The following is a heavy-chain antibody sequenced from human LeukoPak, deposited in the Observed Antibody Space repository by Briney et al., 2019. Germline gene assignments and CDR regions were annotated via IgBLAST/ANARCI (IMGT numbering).Heavy chain of an antibody. CDR2: MNPNSGNT. CDR1: GYTFTSYD. Sequence: ASVKVSCKASGYTFTSYDINWVRQATGQGLEWMGWMNPNSGNTGYAQKFQGRVTMTRNTSISTAYMELNSLRSEDTAVYYCARGPGGQLLYRWFDPWGQGTLVTVSS. V-gene: IGHV1-8*01. J-gene: IGHJ5*02. CDR3: ARGPGGQLLYRWFDP. D-gene: IGHD2-2*02.